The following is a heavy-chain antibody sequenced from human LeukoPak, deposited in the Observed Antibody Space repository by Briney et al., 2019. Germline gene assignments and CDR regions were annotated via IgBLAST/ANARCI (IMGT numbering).Heavy chain of an antibody. V-gene: IGHV3-30*03. D-gene: IGHD3-22*01. Sequence: GGSLRLSCAASGFTFSSYGMHWVRQAPGKGLEWVAVISYDGSNKYYADSVKGRFTISRDNSKNTLYLQMNSLRAEDTALYYCAADSSGYYYLFDYWGQGTLVTVSS. CDR1: GFTFSSYG. CDR2: ISYDGSNK. J-gene: IGHJ4*02. CDR3: AADSSGYYYLFDY.